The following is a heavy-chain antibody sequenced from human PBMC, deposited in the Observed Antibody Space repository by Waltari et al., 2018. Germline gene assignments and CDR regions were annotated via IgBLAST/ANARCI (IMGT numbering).Heavy chain of an antibody. D-gene: IGHD1-26*01. J-gene: IGHJ4*02. CDR3: ARERGELGVYFDY. Sequence: EVQLVASGGGLVQPGGSLRLSCAAAGFTFSSYWMSWVRQAPGKGREWVANIKQDGSEKYYVDSVKGRFTISRDNAKNSLYLQMNSLRAEDTAVYYCARERGELGVYFDYRGQGTLVTVSS. CDR1: GFTFSSYW. V-gene: IGHV3-7*01. CDR2: IKQDGSEK.